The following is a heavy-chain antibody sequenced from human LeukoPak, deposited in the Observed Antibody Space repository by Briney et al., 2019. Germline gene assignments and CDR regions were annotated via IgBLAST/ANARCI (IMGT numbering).Heavy chain of an antibody. V-gene: IGHV3-13*01. CDR1: GFTVSSYA. Sequence: GGSLRLSCAASGFTVSSYAMHWVRQPIGKGLEWVSALGIAGDTFYPGSVKGRFTISRENAKNSLYLQMNSLRAEDTAMYYCARQKQSHGNFDYWGQGTLVAVSS. J-gene: IGHJ4*02. CDR2: LGIAGDT. CDR3: ARQKQSHGNFDY. D-gene: IGHD1-26*01.